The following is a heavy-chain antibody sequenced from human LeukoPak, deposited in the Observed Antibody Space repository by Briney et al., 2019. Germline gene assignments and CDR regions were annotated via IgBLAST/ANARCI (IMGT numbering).Heavy chain of an antibody. CDR2: IKNKTNGGTT. Sequence: PGESLRLSCEASGFIFSSAWMTWVRQAPGKGLEWVGHIKNKTNGGTTDYAAPVKGRFSISRDDSKKTLYLQMNRLRTEDTAVYYCARGLCTSTGCYQGPFDFRGQGMLVTVSS. J-gene: IGHJ4*02. CDR1: GFIFSSAW. V-gene: IGHV3-15*01. CDR3: ARGLCTSTGCYQGPFDF. D-gene: IGHD2-2*01.